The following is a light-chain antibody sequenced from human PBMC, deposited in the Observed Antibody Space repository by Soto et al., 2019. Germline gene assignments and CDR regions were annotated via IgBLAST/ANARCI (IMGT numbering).Light chain of an antibody. CDR2: GNS. CDR1: SSNIGAGYD. J-gene: IGLJ1*01. Sequence: QCVLTHPPSVSGAAGQCGTIFCTGSSSNIGAGYDVHWYQQLPGTAPKLLVYGNSNRPPGVPDRFSGSKSGTSASLAITGLQAEDEADYYCQSYDSGLGVSYVFGTGTKVTVL. CDR3: QSYDSGLGVSYV. V-gene: IGLV1-40*01.